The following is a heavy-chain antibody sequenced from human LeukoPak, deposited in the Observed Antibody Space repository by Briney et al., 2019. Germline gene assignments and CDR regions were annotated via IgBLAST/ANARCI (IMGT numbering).Heavy chain of an antibody. CDR1: GFTFSTYA. Sequence: GGSLRLSCAASGFTFSTYAMTWVRQAPGRGLEWVSTIRGSGGSTYYADSVKGRFTISRDISKNTLNLQMNNLRDEDTAVYYCARYCSGGNCYSGLVYWGQGTLVAVSS. V-gene: IGHV3-23*01. CDR2: IRGSGGST. D-gene: IGHD2-15*01. J-gene: IGHJ4*02. CDR3: ARYCSGGNCYSGLVY.